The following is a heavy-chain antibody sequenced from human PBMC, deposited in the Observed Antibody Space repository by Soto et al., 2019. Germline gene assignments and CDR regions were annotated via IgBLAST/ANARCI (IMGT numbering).Heavy chain of an antibody. CDR1: GFTFSSYA. CDR2: ISGSGGST. D-gene: IGHD2-2*02. J-gene: IGHJ4*02. CDR3: AKSWGYCSRTSCYTGLIYYFDY. V-gene: IGHV3-23*01. Sequence: EVQLLESGGGLVQPGGSLRLSCAASGFTFSSYAMSWVRQAPGKGLEWVSAISGSGGSTYYADSVKGRFTISRDNSKNTLYLQMNSLRAEDTAVYYCAKSWGYCSRTSCYTGLIYYFDYWGQGTLVTVSS.